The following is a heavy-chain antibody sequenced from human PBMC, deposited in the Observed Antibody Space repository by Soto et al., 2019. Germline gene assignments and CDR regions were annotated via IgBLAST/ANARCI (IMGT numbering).Heavy chain of an antibody. J-gene: IGHJ4*02. CDR3: AIFTPSGYYLTFDY. V-gene: IGHV1-69*06. CDR2: IIPIFGTA. D-gene: IGHD3-22*01. Sequence: QVQLVQSGAEVKKPGSSVKVSCKASGGTFSSYAISWVRQAPGQGLEWMGGIIPIFGTANYAQKFQGRVTMTRDTSISTAYMELSRLRSDDTAVYYCAIFTPSGYYLTFDYWGQGTLVTVSS. CDR1: GGTFSSYA.